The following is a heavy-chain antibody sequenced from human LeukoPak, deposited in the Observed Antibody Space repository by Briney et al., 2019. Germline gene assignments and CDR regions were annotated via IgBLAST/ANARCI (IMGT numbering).Heavy chain of an antibody. CDR2: INPNSGGT. V-gene: IGHV1-2*06. Sequence: ASVKVSCKASGYTFTGYYMHWVRQAPGQGLEWMGRINPNSGGTNYAQKFQGRVTMTRDTSISTAYMELSRLRSDDTAVYYCARVGWYCSSTSCFPGRDYYYYYGMDVWGQGTTVTVSS. CDR3: ARVGWYCSSTSCFPGRDYYYYYGMDV. J-gene: IGHJ6*02. D-gene: IGHD2-2*01. CDR1: GYTFTGYY.